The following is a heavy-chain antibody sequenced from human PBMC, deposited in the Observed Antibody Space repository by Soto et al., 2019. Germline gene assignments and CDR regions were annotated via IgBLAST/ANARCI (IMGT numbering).Heavy chain of an antibody. CDR1: GGTFNTYA. CDR2: ISPMFGAA. D-gene: IGHD3-10*01. CDR3: AREVQVHTPAFVY. J-gene: IGHJ4*02. Sequence: QVQLVQSGVEMKKPGSSVKVSCQSSGGTFNTYAMNWVRRAPGQGPEWMGDISPMFGAANYAPKFQGRVTISADESTGTSYMQLSSLTSEDTALYFCAREVQVHTPAFVYWGQGTLVTVSS. V-gene: IGHV1-69*19.